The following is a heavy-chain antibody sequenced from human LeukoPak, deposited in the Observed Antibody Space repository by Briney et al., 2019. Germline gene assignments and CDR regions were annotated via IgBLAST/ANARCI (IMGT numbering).Heavy chain of an antibody. Sequence: GGSLRLSCAASGFTVSSNYMSWVRQAPGKGLEWVSVIYSGGSTYYADSVKGRFTISRDNSKYTLYLQMNSLRAEDTAVYYCARYTVAGYYFDYWGQGTLVTVSS. V-gene: IGHV3-53*01. D-gene: IGHD6-19*01. CDR3: ARYTVAGYYFDY. CDR1: GFTVSSNY. CDR2: IYSGGST. J-gene: IGHJ4*02.